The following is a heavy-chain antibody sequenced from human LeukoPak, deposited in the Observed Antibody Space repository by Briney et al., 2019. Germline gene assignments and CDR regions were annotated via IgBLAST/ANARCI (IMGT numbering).Heavy chain of an antibody. CDR3: ARKFCSGGSCYELDY. D-gene: IGHD2-15*01. J-gene: IGHJ4*02. CDR2: ISNDGRKQ. CDR1: GFTVSSNY. Sequence: TGGSLRLSCAASGFTVSSNYMSWVRQAPGKGLEWVAVISNDGRKQYYTDSVKGRFTISRDNSKNTLYLQMNSLRPEDTAVYYCARKFCSGGSCYELDYWGQGTLVTVSS. V-gene: IGHV3-30*03.